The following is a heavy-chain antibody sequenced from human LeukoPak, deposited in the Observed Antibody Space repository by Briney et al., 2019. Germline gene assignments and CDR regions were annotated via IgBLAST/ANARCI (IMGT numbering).Heavy chain of an antibody. CDR1: GFTFASCA. CDR2: SSSGGST. CDR3: AKSLAAARDY. D-gene: IGHD6-13*01. Sequence: GGSLRLSCAASGFTFASCAMSWVRQAPGKRLEWVSSSSSGGSTYYADSVKGRFTISRDNSKNTLYLQVNSLRAEDTAVYYCAKSLAAARDYWGQGTLVTDSS. J-gene: IGHJ4*02. V-gene: IGHV3-23*01.